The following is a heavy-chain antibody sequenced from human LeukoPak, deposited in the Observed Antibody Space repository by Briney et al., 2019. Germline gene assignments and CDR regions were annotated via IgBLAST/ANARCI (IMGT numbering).Heavy chain of an antibody. D-gene: IGHD4-17*01. CDR1: GGSISSYY. V-gene: IGHV4-59*08. CDR2: IYYSGTT. CDR3: ARGFYGVPDY. J-gene: IGHJ4*02. Sequence: SETLSLTCTVSGGSISSYYWSWIRQPPGKGLEWIGYIYYSGTTNYNPSLKSRVTISVDTSKNQFSLKLSSVTAADTAVYYCARGFYGVPDYWGQGTLVTVSS.